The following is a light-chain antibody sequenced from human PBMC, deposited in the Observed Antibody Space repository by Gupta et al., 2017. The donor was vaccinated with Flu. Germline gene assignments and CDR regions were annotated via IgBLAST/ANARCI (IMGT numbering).Light chain of an antibody. V-gene: IGLV2-23*01. CDR3: CSYAGSSNVV. J-gene: IGLJ2*01. CDR2: EGS. Sequence: QSALIQPAFVSVYSVQPIILSCTGTISDVGRYNLVSWYQQHPGKAPKIMIYEGSNRPAGVSNRFSGAKSGNTASLTSSGAQAEDDADYYCCSYAGSSNVVFGGGNKLTVL. CDR1: ISDVGRYNL.